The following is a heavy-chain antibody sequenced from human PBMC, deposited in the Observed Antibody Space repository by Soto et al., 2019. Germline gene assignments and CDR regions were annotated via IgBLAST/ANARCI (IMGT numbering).Heavy chain of an antibody. CDR1: GFTFSSYA. J-gene: IGHJ6*02. Sequence: QPGGSLRLSCAASGFTFSSYAMSWVRQAPGKGLEWVSAISGSGGSTYYADSVKGRFTISRDNSKNTLYLQMNSLRAEDTAVYYCANVVDTAIYYGMDVWGQGTTVTVSS. CDR3: ANVVDTAIYYGMDV. CDR2: ISGSGGST. D-gene: IGHD5-18*01. V-gene: IGHV3-23*01.